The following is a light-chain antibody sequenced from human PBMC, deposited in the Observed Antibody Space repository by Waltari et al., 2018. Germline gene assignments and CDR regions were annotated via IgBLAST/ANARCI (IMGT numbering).Light chain of an antibody. CDR1: SNDVGAYDY. CDR3: GSYTISSIVS. Sequence: QSALTQPASVSGSLGQSITISCTGTSNDVGAYDYVSWYQHRPGEAPQLIISDVSERPSGVSNRFSGSKSGNTASLTISGLQAEDEADYFCGSYTISSIVSFGGGTKLTVL. J-gene: IGLJ2*01. V-gene: IGLV2-14*03. CDR2: DVS.